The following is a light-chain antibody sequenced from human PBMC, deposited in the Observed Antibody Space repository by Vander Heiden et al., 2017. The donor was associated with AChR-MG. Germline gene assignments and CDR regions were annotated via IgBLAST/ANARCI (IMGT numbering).Light chain of an antibody. J-gene: IGLJ2*01. CDR2: EVG. V-gene: IGLV2-14*01. CDR1: SSGVGGYNY. Sequence: QSALTPPAPASGSPGQSITIPCTRSSSGVGGYNYVSWYPQHPRKAPKLMVYEVGNRPSGVTTRFSGSKSGNTAPLTISGLQDEDEADYYCSSDTSSSTVVFGGGTKLTVL. CDR3: SSDTSSSTVV.